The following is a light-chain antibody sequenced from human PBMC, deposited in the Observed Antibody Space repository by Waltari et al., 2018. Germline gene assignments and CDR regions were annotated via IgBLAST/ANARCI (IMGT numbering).Light chain of an antibody. J-gene: IGLJ1*01. CDR3: YSYAGGRV. CDR1: SRDVGSSNL. CDR2: EVT. Sequence: QSALTQPASVSGSPGPSITIPCTGSSRDVGSSNLVSWYLQHPGKAPKLIIYEVTKRPSGVSNRFSGSKSGNTASLTISGLQAEDEADYYCYSYAGGRVFGTGTKVTVL. V-gene: IGLV2-23*02.